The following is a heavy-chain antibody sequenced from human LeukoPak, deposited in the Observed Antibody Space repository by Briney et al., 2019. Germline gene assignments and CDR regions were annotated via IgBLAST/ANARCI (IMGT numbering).Heavy chain of an antibody. J-gene: IGHJ4*02. D-gene: IGHD2-2*01. V-gene: IGHV3-9*01. Sequence: QSGGSLRLSCAASGFTFEDHVMHWVRQAPGKGLEWVSSISWSGDRMGYADAVKGRFTISRDNAMNSLFLQMNSLRVGDTALYYCAKDLGGSATTVWGQGTLVTVSS. CDR2: ISWSGDRM. CDR1: GFTFEDHV. CDR3: AKDLGGSATTV.